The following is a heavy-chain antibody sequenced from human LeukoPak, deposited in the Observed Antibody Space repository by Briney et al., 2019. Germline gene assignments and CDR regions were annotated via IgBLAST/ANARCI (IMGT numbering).Heavy chain of an antibody. CDR3: ARVDYYDIAYYYYGMDV. CDR1: GYTFTGYY. V-gene: IGHV7-4-1*02. D-gene: IGHD3-9*01. CDR2: INTNTGNP. Sequence: ASVKVSCKASGYTFTGYYMHWVRQAPGQGLEWMGWINTNTGNPTYAQGFTGRFVFSLDTSVSTAYLQISSLKAEDTAVYYCARVDYYDIAYYYYGMDVWGQGTTVTVSS. J-gene: IGHJ6*02.